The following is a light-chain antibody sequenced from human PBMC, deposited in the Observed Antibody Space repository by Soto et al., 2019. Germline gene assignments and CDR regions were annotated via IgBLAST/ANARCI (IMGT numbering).Light chain of an antibody. CDR1: SSDVGGYNY. J-gene: IGLJ2*01. CDR2: DVS. V-gene: IGLV2-14*01. Sequence: QSALTQPASVSGSPGQSLTISCTGPSSDVGGYNYVSWYQQHPGKAPKLMIYDVSNRPSWVSYRFSGSKSGNTASLTISGLQAEDEDDYYCRSYTSSSTRVFGGGTKLTVL. CDR3: RSYTSSSTRV.